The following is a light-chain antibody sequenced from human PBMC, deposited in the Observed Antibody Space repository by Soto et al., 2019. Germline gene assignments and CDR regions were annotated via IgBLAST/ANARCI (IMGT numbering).Light chain of an antibody. J-gene: IGLJ3*02. CDR2: TNN. CDR1: NSNIGSNY. Sequence: QSVLTQPPSASGTPGQRVTISCSGRNSNIGSNYVYWYQQVPGTAPKLLIYTNNQRPSGVPDRFSGSKSATSASLAIGGLRSEDEADYYCAAWDDSLSGWVFXGGTQMTVL. CDR3: AAWDDSLSGWV. V-gene: IGLV1-47*01.